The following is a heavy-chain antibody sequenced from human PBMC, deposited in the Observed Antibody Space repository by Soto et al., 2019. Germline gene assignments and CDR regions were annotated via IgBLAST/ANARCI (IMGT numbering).Heavy chain of an antibody. CDR3: VRALKALIPLFDI. J-gene: IGHJ3*02. Sequence: PGGSRRLSCAASGFTFSSYSMNWVRRAPGKGLEWVSSISSSSSYIYYADSVKGRFTISRDNAKNSLYLQMNSLRAEDTAVYYCVRALKALIPLFDIWGQGTMVTVSS. CDR2: ISSSSSYI. CDR1: GFTFSSYS. D-gene: IGHD2-21*01. V-gene: IGHV3-21*01.